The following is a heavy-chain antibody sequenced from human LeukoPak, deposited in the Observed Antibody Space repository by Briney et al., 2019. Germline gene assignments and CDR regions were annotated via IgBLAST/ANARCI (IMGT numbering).Heavy chain of an antibody. CDR3: TRRPYSSSSSFDY. D-gene: IGHD6-6*01. V-gene: IGHV4-39*01. CDR2: IYYSGST. Sequence: SETLSLTCTVSGGSISSSSYSWGWIRQPPGKGLEWIGSIYYSGSTYYYPALKSRVTISVDTSQNQFSLKLSSVTAADTAVYYCTRRPYSSSSSFDYWGQGTLVTVSS. CDR1: GGSISSSSYS. J-gene: IGHJ4*02.